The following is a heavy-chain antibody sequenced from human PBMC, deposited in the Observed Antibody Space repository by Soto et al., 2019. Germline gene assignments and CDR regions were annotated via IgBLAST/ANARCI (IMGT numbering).Heavy chain of an antibody. CDR2: ISPFTGRR. CDR3: GRCIQPSVPSATDV. J-gene: IGHJ6*02. CDR1: GYTFTSHG. V-gene: IGHV1-18*01. Sequence: QVHLVQSGLEVRKPGASVRLACKSSGYTFTSHGISWVRQAPGLGLEWVGWISPFTGRRDIGDSFQGRVTMSTDTGSSYMEVRGLRFDDTAIYFCGRCIQPSVPSATDVWGQGTTVILSS. D-gene: IGHD1-1*01.